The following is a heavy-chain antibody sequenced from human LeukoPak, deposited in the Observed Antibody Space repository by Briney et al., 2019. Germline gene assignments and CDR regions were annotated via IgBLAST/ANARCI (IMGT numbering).Heavy chain of an antibody. D-gene: IGHD6-19*01. V-gene: IGHV3-53*01. CDR3: ARVLGSSGWRSHLRYFDY. CDR1: GFTVSSNY. J-gene: IGHJ4*02. CDR2: IYSGGST. Sequence: GGSLRLSCAASGFTVSSNYMSWVRQAPGKGLEWVSVIYSGGSTYYADSVKGRFTISRDNSENTLYLQMNSLRADDTAVYYCARVLGSSGWRSHLRYFDYWGQGTLVTVSS.